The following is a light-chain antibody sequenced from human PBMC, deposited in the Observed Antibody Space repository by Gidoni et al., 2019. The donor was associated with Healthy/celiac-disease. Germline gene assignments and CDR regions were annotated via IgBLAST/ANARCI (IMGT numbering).Light chain of an antibody. CDR3: AAWDDSLNGYV. V-gene: IGLV1-44*01. CDR2: SNN. CDR1: SSNIGSNT. Sequence: SVLKQPHSASGTPGQRVTISCSGSSSNIGSNTVNWYQQLPGTAPKLLIYSNNQRTSGVPDRFSGSKSGTSASLAISGLQSEDEADYYCAAWDDSLNGYVFGTGTKVTVL. J-gene: IGLJ1*01.